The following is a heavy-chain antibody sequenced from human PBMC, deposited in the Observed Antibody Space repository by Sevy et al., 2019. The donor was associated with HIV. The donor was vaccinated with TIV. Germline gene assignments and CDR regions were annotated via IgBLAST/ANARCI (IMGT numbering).Heavy chain of an antibody. D-gene: IGHD4-17*01. CDR1: GYIFTDYY. CDR3: ARLTTKPTSDLYGMDV. J-gene: IGHJ6*02. V-gene: IGHV1-2*02. CDR2: INSDSGVT. Sequence: ASVKVSCKASGYIFTDYYIHWVRQAPGQGLEWMAWINSDSGVTNYAQRFQGEVTVTRDTSLNTAYLDLIRLKSNDTAIYFCARLTTKPTSDLYGMDVWGQRTTVTVSS.